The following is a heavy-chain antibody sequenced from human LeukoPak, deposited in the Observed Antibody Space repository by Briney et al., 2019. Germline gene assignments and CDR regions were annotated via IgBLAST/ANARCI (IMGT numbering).Heavy chain of an antibody. CDR3: ARDGDETGLLGIPRAAIRAHYYYMDV. CDR2: ISAYNGNT. Sequence: ASVKVSCKASGYTFTSYGISWARQAPGQGLEWMGWISAYNGNTNYAQKLQGRVTMTTDTSTSTAYMELRSLRSDDTAVYYCARDGDETGLLGIPRAAIRAHYYYMDVWGKGTTVTVSS. D-gene: IGHD2-2*01. CDR1: GYTFTSYG. V-gene: IGHV1-18*01. J-gene: IGHJ6*03.